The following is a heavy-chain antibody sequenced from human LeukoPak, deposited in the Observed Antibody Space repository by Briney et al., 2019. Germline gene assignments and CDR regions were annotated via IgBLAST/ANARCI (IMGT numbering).Heavy chain of an antibody. CDR2: IRSKTYRGAA. V-gene: IGHV3-49*04. CDR1: GFTFRDHA. Sequence: PGGSLRLSCTASGFTFRDHAMSWVRQAPGKGLEWVGFIRSKTYRGAAEYATSLEGRFTISRDDSKGIAYLQANSLKTEDTAVYYCTSIYDTSAYYPSGIDYWGQGTLVTVSS. CDR3: TSIYDTSAYYPSGIDY. D-gene: IGHD3-22*01. J-gene: IGHJ4*02.